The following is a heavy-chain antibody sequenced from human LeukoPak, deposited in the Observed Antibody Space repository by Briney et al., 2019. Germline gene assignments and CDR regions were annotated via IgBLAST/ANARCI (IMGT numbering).Heavy chain of an antibody. CDR1: GYTFTGYY. CDR2: INPNSGGT. V-gene: IGHV1-2*02. Sequence: ASVKVSCKASGYTFTGYYMHWVRQAPGQGLEWMGWINPNSGGTNYAQKFQGRVTMTRDTSISTACMELSRLRSDDTAVYYCASNVVVPAAPFDYWGQGTLVTVSS. CDR3: ASNVVVPAAPFDY. J-gene: IGHJ4*02. D-gene: IGHD2-2*01.